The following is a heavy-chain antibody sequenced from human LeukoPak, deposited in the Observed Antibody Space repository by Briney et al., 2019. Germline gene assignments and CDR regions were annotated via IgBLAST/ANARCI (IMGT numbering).Heavy chain of an antibody. J-gene: IGHJ4*02. Sequence: GGSLRLSCAASGFTVSTNYMSWVRQAPGKGQECVSVLYSGGNTYYADSVEGRFTISRDNSKNTLYLQMNSLRAEDTAVYYCARLDYGSGSYFDYWGQGTLVTVSS. CDR1: GFTVSTNY. CDR3: ARLDYGSGSYFDY. V-gene: IGHV3-53*01. D-gene: IGHD3-10*01. CDR2: LYSGGNT.